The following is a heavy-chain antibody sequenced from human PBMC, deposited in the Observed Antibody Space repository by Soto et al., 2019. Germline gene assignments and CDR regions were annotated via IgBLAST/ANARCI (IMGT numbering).Heavy chain of an antibody. CDR2: IYSSGNT. D-gene: IGHD6-13*01. J-gene: IGHJ4*02. V-gene: IGHV4-4*07. CDR1: SGPFSTYY. CDR3: VGGAAADYFDY. Sequence: QVQLQESGPGLVKASETLSLTCTVSSGPFSTYYWSWIWQPAGKGLEWIGRIYSSGNTLYNPSLKSRVTMSVDTSKNQISLKLSSVTAADTAVYYCVGGAAADYFDYWGQGTLVTVSS.